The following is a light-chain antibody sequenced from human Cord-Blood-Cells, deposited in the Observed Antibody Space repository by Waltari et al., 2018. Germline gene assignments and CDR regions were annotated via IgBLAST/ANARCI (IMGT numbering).Light chain of an antibody. CDR2: AAS. CDR3: QQYYSYPRT. Sequence: AIRMTQSPSSLSASTGDRVTITCRASQGISRYLAWYQQKPGKAPKLLSYAASTLQSGVPSRFSGSGSGTDFTLTISCLQSEDFATYYCQQYYSYPRTCGQGTKVEIK. J-gene: IGKJ1*01. CDR1: QGISRY. V-gene: IGKV1-8*01.